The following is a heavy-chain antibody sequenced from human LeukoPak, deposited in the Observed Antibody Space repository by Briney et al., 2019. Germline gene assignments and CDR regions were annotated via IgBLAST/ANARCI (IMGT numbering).Heavy chain of an antibody. D-gene: IGHD6-19*01. J-gene: IGHJ5*02. Sequence: GSSVKVSCKASGGTFSSYAISWVRQAPGQGLEWMGRIIPIFGTANYAQKFQGRVTITTDESTSTAYMELSSLRSEDTAVYYCARDRTAVAGTWNGADLKHNWFDPWGQGTLVTVSS. CDR1: GGTFSSYA. V-gene: IGHV1-69*05. CDR2: IIPIFGTA. CDR3: ARDRTAVAGTWNGADLKHNWFDP.